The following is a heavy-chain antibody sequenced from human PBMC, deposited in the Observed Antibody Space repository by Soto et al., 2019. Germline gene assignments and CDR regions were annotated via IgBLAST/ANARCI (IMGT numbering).Heavy chain of an antibody. CDR1: VYSMISYY. Sequence: SETLSLTCTFSVYSMISYYCGWILQPPGKGLEWIGYIYYSGSTTYNPSLRSRVTMSVDTSKNQFSLRLSSVTAAETAVYYCARAKTNYQNFEQWGQGSQVTVSS. CDR2: IYYSGST. V-gene: IGHV4-59*01. CDR3: ARAKTNYQNFEQ. D-gene: IGHD4-4*01. J-gene: IGHJ4*02.